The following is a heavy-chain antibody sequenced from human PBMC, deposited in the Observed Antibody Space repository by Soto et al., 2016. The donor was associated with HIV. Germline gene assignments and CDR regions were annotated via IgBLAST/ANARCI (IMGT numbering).Heavy chain of an antibody. D-gene: IGHD1-26*01. J-gene: IGHJ5*02. V-gene: IGHV3-73*01. CDR3: TRDSGTYNWLDP. CDR2: VRTKAANTAT. Sequence: EVQLVESGGGLVQPGGSLKLSCAVSGFIFSDCAIHWVRQASGKGLEWVGVVRTKAANTATEYAASVKGRFTISRGDSENTAYLQMNNLKTEDTAMYYCTRDSGTYNWLDPWGQGTLVTVSS. CDR1: GFIFSDCA.